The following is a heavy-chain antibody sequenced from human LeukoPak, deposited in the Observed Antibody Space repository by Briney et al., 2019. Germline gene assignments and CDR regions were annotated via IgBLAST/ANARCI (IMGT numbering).Heavy chain of an antibody. CDR1: GLNFGESA. V-gene: IGHV3-43*02. J-gene: IGHJ4*02. CDR2: ISADGGSA. CDR3: AKESGKFDY. Sequence: GGSLRLSCVASGLNFGESAMHWVRQAPGKGLEWVSLISADGGSAFSADSVKGRFSISRDNSKNSLYLQMDSLRSEDTAMYYCAKESGKFDYWSQGTLVVVSS.